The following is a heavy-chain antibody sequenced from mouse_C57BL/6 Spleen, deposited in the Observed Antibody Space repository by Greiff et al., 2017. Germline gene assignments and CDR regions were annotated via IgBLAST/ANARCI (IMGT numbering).Heavy chain of an antibody. CDR2: ISDGGSYT. D-gene: IGHD4-1*02. Sequence: DVMLVESGGGLVKPGGSLKLSCAASGFTFSSYAMSWVRQTPEKRLEWVATISDGGSYTYYPDNVKGRFTISRDNAKNNLYLQMSHLKSEDTAMYYCARAPQLGRAMDYWGQGTSVTVSS. CDR1: GFTFSSYA. V-gene: IGHV5-4*03. CDR3: ARAPQLGRAMDY. J-gene: IGHJ4*01.